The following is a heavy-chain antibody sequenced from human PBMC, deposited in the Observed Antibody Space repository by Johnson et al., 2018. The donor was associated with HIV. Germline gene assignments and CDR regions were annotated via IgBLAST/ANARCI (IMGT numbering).Heavy chain of an antibody. V-gene: IGHV3-15*01. Sequence: VQLVESGGGLVKPGGSLRLSCAASGFTFSNAWMSWVRQAPGKGLEWVGRIKSKTDGGTTDYAAPVKGRFTISRDDSKNTLYLQMNSLRAEDTAVYYCARLEELLRAFDIWGQGTMVTVSS. CDR3: ARLEELLRAFDI. CDR2: IKSKTDGGTT. J-gene: IGHJ3*02. CDR1: GFTFSNAW. D-gene: IGHD1-26*01.